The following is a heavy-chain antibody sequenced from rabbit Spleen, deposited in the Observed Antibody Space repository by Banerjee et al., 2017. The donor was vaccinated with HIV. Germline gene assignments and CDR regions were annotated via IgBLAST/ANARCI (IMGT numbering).Heavy chain of an antibody. CDR2: IEGGSSAFS. V-gene: IGHV1S40*01. D-gene: IGHD2-1*01. CDR3: ARGSAAMTMVIIGFYLSL. J-gene: IGHJ4*01. CDR1: GVSFSSNHY. Sequence: QSLEESGGDLVKPGASLTLTCTASGVSFSSNHYMCWVRQAPGKGLEWIACIEGGSSAFSYFASWAKGRFTISKTSSTTVTLQMTSLTAADTATYFCARGSAAMTMVIIGFYLSLWGQGTLVTVS.